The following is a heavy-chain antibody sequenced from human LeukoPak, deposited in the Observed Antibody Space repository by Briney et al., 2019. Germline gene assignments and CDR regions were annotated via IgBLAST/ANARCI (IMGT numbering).Heavy chain of an antibody. Sequence: GGSLRLSCAASGFTFSSYGMHWVRQAPGKGLDWVAFIRYDGSNKYYADSVKGRFTISRDNSKNTLYLQMNSLRAEDTAVYYCAKASYSSSWPKSYYYYYYMDVWGKGTTVTVSS. CDR3: AKASYSSSWPKSYYYYYYMDV. D-gene: IGHD6-13*01. V-gene: IGHV3-30*02. CDR1: GFTFSSYG. J-gene: IGHJ6*03. CDR2: IRYDGSNK.